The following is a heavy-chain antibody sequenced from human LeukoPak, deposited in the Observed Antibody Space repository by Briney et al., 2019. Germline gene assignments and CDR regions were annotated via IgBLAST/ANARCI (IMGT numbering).Heavy chain of an antibody. CDR2: IYHSGST. V-gene: IGHV4-4*02. D-gene: IGHD3-10*01. Sequence: PSETLSLTCGVSGGSISSDNWWTWVRQPPGKGLEWIGDIYHSGSTNYNPSLKSRIIISVDKSKNQFSLKLTSVTAADTAVYYCARGPYGSGIYSVYWGQGTLVTVSS. CDR1: GGSISSDNW. CDR3: ARGPYGSGIYSVY. J-gene: IGHJ4*02.